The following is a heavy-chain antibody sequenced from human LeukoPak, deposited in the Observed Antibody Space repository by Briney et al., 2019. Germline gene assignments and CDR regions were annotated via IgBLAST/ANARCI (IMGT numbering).Heavy chain of an antibody. V-gene: IGHV3-30-3*01. Sequence: GGSLRLSCAASGFTFSSYAMHWVRQAPGKGLEWVAVISYDGSNKYYADSAKGRFTISRDNSKNTLYLQMNSLRAEDTAVYYCARDMGATTLGAFDIWGQGTMVTVSS. D-gene: IGHD1-26*01. CDR2: ISYDGSNK. J-gene: IGHJ3*02. CDR1: GFTFSSYA. CDR3: ARDMGATTLGAFDI.